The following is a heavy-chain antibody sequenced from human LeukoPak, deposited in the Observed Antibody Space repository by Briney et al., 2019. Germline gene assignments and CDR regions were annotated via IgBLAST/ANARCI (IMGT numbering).Heavy chain of an antibody. J-gene: IGHJ5*02. Sequence: SETLSLTCAVYGGSFTDYCWSWIRQSPGKGLEWIGEINHDGSTNYNPSLKSQVTIAVDRSKNQFSLKLTSVTAADTAVYYCARAYNGYDYPWGQGTLVTVSS. CDR2: INHDGST. V-gene: IGHV4-34*01. CDR1: GGSFTDYC. CDR3: ARAYNGYDYP. D-gene: IGHD5-12*01.